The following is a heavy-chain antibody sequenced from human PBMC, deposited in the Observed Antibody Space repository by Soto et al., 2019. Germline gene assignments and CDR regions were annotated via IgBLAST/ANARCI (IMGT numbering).Heavy chain of an antibody. CDR3: ARDSGGSGYEFDY. D-gene: IGHD3-22*01. CDR2: IWFDGGNE. Sequence: PGGSLRLSCVVSGVTFRTYGIHWVRQAPGKGLEWVAVIWFDGGNEYYADSVRGRFTISRDNSKNTLYLQMNSLTDEDTAVYYCARDSGGSGYEFDYWGQGTLVTVSS. J-gene: IGHJ4*02. V-gene: IGHV3-33*08. CDR1: GVTFRTYG.